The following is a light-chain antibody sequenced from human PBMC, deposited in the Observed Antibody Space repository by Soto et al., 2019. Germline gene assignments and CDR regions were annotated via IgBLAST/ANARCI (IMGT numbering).Light chain of an antibody. V-gene: IGKV1-6*01. Sequence: AIQMTQSPSSLSTSVGDRVTITCRASQGIRNDLGWYQQKPGKAPKLLIYAASKLQSGVPSRFIGSGSGAEFTLTITSLQPEDFATYFCLQDYIYPYTFGQGTELEIK. J-gene: IGKJ2*01. CDR2: AAS. CDR3: LQDYIYPYT. CDR1: QGIRND.